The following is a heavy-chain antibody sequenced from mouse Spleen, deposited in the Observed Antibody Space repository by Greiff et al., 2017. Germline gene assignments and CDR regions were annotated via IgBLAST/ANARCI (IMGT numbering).Heavy chain of an antibody. J-gene: IGHJ2*01. CDR1: GFTFSDYG. D-gene: IGHD1-1*01. V-gene: IGHV5-17*01. Sequence: EVKLMESGGGLAKPGGSLKLSCAASGFTFSDYGMHWVRQAPEKGLEWVAYISSGSSTIYYADTVKGRFTISRDNAKNTLFLQMTRLRSEDTAMYYCARGPYYYGSSYDDWGQGTTLTVSS. CDR3: ARGPYYYGSSYDD. CDR2: ISSGSSTI.